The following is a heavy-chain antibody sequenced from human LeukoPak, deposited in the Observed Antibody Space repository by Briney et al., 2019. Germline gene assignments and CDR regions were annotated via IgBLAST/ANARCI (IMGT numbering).Heavy chain of an antibody. CDR3: ATDHYSYGYLVWYFDY. CDR2: SDPEDGET. V-gene: IGHV1-24*01. CDR1: GYTLTELS. D-gene: IGHD5-18*01. Sequence: ASVKVSCKVSGYTLTELSMHWVRQAPGKGLEWMGGSDPEDGETVYAQKFQGRVTMTEDTSTDTAYMELSSLRSEDTAVYYCATDHYSYGYLVWYFDYWGQGTLVTVSS. J-gene: IGHJ4*02.